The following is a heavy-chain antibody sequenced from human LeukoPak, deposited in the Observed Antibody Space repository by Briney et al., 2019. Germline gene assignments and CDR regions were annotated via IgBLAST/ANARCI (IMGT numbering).Heavy chain of an antibody. V-gene: IGHV1-46*01. J-gene: IGHJ4*02. CDR3: AKGPRAGASEAY. Sequence: ASVKVSCKASGYTFTSYYMHWVRQAPGQGLEWMGIINPSGGSTSYAQKFQGRVTMTRDTSTSTVYMELSSLRSEDTAEYYCAKGPRAGASEAYWGQGTLVTVSS. CDR1: GYTFTSYY. CDR2: INPSGGST.